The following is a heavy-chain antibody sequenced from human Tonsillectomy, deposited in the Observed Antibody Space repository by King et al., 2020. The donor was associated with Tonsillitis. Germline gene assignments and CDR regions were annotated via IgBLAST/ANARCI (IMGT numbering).Heavy chain of an antibody. J-gene: IGHJ4*02. Sequence: QLQESGPGLVKPSETLSLTCTVSDGSITSNNYYWGWMRQPPGQGLQWIGSIYYSGSTYYNPSLRSRVTISVDTSKNHFSLKLSSVTAADTAVYYCARRLSYNHLYYFDSWGQGTLVTVSS. CDR1: DGSITSNNYY. CDR2: IYYSGST. CDR3: ARRLSYNHLYYFDS. V-gene: IGHV4-39*02. D-gene: IGHD5-18*01.